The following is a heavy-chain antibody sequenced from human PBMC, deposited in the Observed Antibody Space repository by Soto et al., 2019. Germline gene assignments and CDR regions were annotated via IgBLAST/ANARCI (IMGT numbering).Heavy chain of an antibody. CDR3: AQGRGKETGYDLLFDS. J-gene: IGHJ4*02. V-gene: IGHV3-30*18. CDR2: ISFDGTKE. CDR1: GISFSNCG. Sequence: GGSLRLSCAASGISFSNCGVHWVRQAPGKGLEWVAVISFDGTKEYYADSVKGRFTISRDNSRNTLHLQMNSLRPEDTAFFYCAQGRGKETGYDLLFDSWGQGTLVTVSS. D-gene: IGHD5-12*01.